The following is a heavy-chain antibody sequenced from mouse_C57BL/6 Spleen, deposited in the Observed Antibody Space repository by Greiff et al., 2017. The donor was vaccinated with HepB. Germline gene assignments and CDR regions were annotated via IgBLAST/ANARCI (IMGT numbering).Heavy chain of an antibody. J-gene: IGHJ4*01. V-gene: IGHV5-4*01. D-gene: IGHD1-1*01. CDR2: ISDGGSYT. Sequence: EVQRVESGGGLVKPGGSLKLSCAASGFTFSSYAMSWVRQTPEKRLEWVATISDGGSYTYYPDNVKGRFTISRDNAKNNLYLQMSHLKSEDTAIYYCARGITTVVAPAMDYWGQGTSVTVSS. CDR3: ARGITTVVAPAMDY. CDR1: GFTFSSYA.